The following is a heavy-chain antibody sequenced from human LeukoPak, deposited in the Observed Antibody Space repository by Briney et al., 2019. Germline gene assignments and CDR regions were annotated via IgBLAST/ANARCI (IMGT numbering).Heavy chain of an antibody. CDR1: GGSISSGSYY. D-gene: IGHD1-26*01. CDR2: IYTSGST. J-gene: IGHJ4*02. CDR3: ASFLVGASYFDY. V-gene: IGHV4-61*02. Sequence: SQTLSLTCTVSGGSISSGSYYWSWIRQPAGKGLEWIGRIYTSGSTNYNPSLKSRVTISVDTSKNQISLKLSSVTAADTAVYYCASFLVGASYFDYWGQGTLVTVSS.